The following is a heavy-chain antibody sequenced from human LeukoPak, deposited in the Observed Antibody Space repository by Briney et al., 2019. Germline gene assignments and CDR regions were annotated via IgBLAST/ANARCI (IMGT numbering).Heavy chain of an antibody. CDR1: GYTLTELS. CDR2: FDPEDGET. D-gene: IGHD6-19*01. V-gene: IGHV1-24*01. CDR3: ATVPGYSSGWNFDY. J-gene: IGHJ4*02. Sequence: ASVKVSCKVSGYTLTELSMHWVRQAPGKGLEWMGGFDPEDGETIYAQKFQGRVTMTEDTSTDTAYMELSSLRSGDTAVYYCATVPGYSSGWNFDYWGQGTLVTVSS.